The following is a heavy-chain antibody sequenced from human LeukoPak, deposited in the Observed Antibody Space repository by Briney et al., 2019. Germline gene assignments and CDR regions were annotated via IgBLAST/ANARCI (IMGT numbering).Heavy chain of an antibody. CDR1: GYTFTGYY. Sequence: GASVKVSCKASGYTFTGYYMHWVRQAPGQGLEWMGWINPNSGGTNYAQKFQGRVTMTRDTSISTAYMELSRLRSDDTAVYYCARGPYGDYGGDYYYYCMDVWGKGTTVTISS. CDR3: ARGPYGDYGGDYYYYCMDV. CDR2: INPNSGGT. J-gene: IGHJ6*03. D-gene: IGHD4-17*01. V-gene: IGHV1-2*02.